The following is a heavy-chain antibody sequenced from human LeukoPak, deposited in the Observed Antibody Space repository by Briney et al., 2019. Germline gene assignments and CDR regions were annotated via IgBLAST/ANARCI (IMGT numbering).Heavy chain of an antibody. V-gene: IGHV3-23*01. D-gene: IGHD6-6*01. CDR1: DSNIGTYA. J-gene: IGHJ4*02. Sequence: GGSLSLSGGTPDSNIGTYAVTWFRKVPEKGLERVSGMSGGGLSTAYARSVKGRFTISRDTSNNTFYLEMNSLGADATALYYCAKDGISGQGGASRILDYWGQGILVTVSS. CDR3: AKDGISGQGGASRILDY. CDR2: MSGGGLST.